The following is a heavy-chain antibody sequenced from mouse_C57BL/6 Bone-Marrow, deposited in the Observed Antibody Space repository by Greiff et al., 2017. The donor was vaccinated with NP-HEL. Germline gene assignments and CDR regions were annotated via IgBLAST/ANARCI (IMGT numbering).Heavy chain of an antibody. CDR1: GFTFSSYA. CDR2: ISDGGSYT. CDR3: ARERGLLRAMDY. D-gene: IGHD2-10*01. Sequence: EVQGVESGGGLVKPGGSLKLSCAASGFTFSSYAMSWVRQTPEKRLEWVATISDGGSYTYYPDNVKGRFTISRDNAKNNLYLQMSHLKSEDTAMYYCARERGLLRAMDYWGQGTSVTVSS. V-gene: IGHV5-4*01. J-gene: IGHJ4*01.